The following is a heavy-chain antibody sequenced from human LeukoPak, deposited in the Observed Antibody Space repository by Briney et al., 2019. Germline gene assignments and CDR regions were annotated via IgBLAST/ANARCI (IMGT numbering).Heavy chain of an antibody. Sequence: GGSLRLSCAAFGFTVSSNYMSWVRQAPGKGLEWVSVIFGGGGTYYGDSVRGRFTISRDNAKNLLYLQMNSLRAEDTAVYFCARLSSWVFEIWGQGTMVTVSS. CDR2: IFGGGGT. J-gene: IGHJ3*02. CDR3: ARLSSWVFEI. CDR1: GFTVSSNY. V-gene: IGHV3-66*04. D-gene: IGHD3-16*01.